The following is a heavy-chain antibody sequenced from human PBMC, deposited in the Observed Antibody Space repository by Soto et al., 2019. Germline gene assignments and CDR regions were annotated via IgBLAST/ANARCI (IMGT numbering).Heavy chain of an antibody. V-gene: IGHV4-34*01. CDR2: INHTGST. CDR3: ARRGLVGATTFDY. CDR1: GGSFSGYY. Sequence: PSETLSLTCAVYGGSFSGYYGSWIRQPPGKGLEWIGDINHTGSTNYNPSLKSRVTISVDTSKNQFSLKLSSVTAADTAVYYCARRGLVGATTFDYWGQGTLVTVS. J-gene: IGHJ4*02. D-gene: IGHD1-26*01.